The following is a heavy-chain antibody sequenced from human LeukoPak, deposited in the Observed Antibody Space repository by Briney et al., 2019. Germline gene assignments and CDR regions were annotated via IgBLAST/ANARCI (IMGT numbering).Heavy chain of an antibody. CDR2: INPSGST. CDR3: VRALGQWLD. J-gene: IGHJ4*02. D-gene: IGHD5-12*01. V-gene: IGHV4-34*01. Sequence: SETLSLTCAVYGGSFSGYYWSWIRQPPGKGLEWVGEINPSGSTNYNPSLKSRVTISVDTSKNQFSLNLISVTAADTAVYYCVRALGQWLDWGQGTLVTVSS. CDR1: GGSFSGYY.